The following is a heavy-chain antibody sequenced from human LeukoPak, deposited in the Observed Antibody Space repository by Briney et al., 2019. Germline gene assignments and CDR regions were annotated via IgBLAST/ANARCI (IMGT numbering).Heavy chain of an antibody. CDR1: GFTFSSYG. Sequence: GGTLRLSCAASGFTFSSYGMSWVRQAPGKGLEWVSGISGSDGSTNYADSVKGRFTISRENSKNTLYLQMNSLRAEDTAVYYCAKDSAKKYDDYWGQGTLVTVSS. V-gene: IGHV3-23*01. D-gene: IGHD2/OR15-2a*01. CDR3: AKDSAKKYDDY. J-gene: IGHJ4*02. CDR2: ISGSDGST.